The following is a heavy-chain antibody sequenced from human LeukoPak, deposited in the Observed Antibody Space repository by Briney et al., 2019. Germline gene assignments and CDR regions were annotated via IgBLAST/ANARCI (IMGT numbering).Heavy chain of an antibody. D-gene: IGHD6-19*01. CDR2: INPSGGST. J-gene: IGHJ4*02. V-gene: IGHV1-46*01. CDR3: AREGPDSSGWSNIDY. Sequence: ASVKVSCKASGYTFTSYGISWVRQAPGQGLEWMGIINPSGGSTSYAQKFQGRVTMTRDTSTSTVYMELSSLRSEDTAVYYCAREGPDSSGWSNIDYWGQGTLVTVSS. CDR1: GYTFTSYG.